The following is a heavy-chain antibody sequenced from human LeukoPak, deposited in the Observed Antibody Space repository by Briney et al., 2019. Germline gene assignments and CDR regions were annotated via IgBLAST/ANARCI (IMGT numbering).Heavy chain of an antibody. D-gene: IGHD3-3*01. CDR2: IYYSGST. CDR3: ARDRFWSGYYGFTDYYYGMDV. V-gene: IGHV4-39*01. CDR1: GGSISSSSYY. Sequence: PETLSLTCTVSGGSISSSSYYWGWIRQPPGKGLEWIGSIYYSGSTYYNPSLKSRVTISVDTSKNQFSLKLSSVTAADTAVYYCARDRFWSGYYGFTDYYYGMDVWGQGTTVTVSS. J-gene: IGHJ6*02.